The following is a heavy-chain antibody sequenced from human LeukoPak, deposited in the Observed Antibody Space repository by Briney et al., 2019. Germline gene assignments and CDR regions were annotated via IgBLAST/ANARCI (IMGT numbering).Heavy chain of an antibody. D-gene: IGHD3-9*01. CDR2: ISWNSGSI. CDR1: GFTSDDYA. CDR3: AKGGENYDILTGYDY. Sequence: GRSLRLSCAASGFTSDDYAMHWVRQAPGKGLEWVSGISWNSGSIGYADSVKGRFTISRDNAKNSLYLQMNSLRAEDTALYYCAKGGENYDILTGYDYWGQGTLVTVSS. J-gene: IGHJ4*02. V-gene: IGHV3-9*02.